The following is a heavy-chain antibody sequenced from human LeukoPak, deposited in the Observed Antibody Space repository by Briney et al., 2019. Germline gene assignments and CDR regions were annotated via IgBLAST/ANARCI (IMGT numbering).Heavy chain of an antibody. CDR2: ISAYNGNT. J-gene: IGHJ5*02. Sequence: ASVKVSCKASGYTFTSYGISWVRQAPGQGLEWMGWISAYNGNTNYAQKLQGRVTMTTDTSTSTAYMELRSLRSDDTAVYYCARGGPVAGKGNWFDPWGQGTLVTVSS. CDR3: ARGGPVAGKGNWFDP. V-gene: IGHV1-18*01. D-gene: IGHD6-19*01. CDR1: GYTFTSYG.